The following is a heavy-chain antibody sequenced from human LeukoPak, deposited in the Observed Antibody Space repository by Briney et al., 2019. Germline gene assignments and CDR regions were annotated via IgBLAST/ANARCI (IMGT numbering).Heavy chain of an antibody. CDR1: GGSISSYY. Sequence: PSETLSLTCTVSGGSISSYYWSWIRQPPGKGLEWIGYIYYSGSTNYNPSLKSRVTISVDTSKNQFSLKLSSVTAADTAVYYCTRYQLLGLVGWFDPWGQGTLVTVSS. CDR3: TRYQLLGLVGWFDP. J-gene: IGHJ5*02. CDR2: IYYSGST. V-gene: IGHV4-59*01. D-gene: IGHD2-2*01.